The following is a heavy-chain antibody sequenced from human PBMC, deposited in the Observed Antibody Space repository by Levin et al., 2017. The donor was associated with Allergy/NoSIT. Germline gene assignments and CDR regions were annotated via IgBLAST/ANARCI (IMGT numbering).Heavy chain of an antibody. V-gene: IGHV3-66*01. J-gene: IGHJ3*02. CDR1: GFTVSSNY. CDR3: AREGSGSYSDDAFDI. CDR2: IYSGGST. Sequence: GESLKISCAASGFTVSSNYMSWVRQAPGKGLEWVSVIYSGGSTYYADSVKGRFTISRDNSKNTLYLQMNSLRAEDTAVYYCAREGSGSYSDDAFDIWGQGTMVTVSS. D-gene: IGHD3-10*01.